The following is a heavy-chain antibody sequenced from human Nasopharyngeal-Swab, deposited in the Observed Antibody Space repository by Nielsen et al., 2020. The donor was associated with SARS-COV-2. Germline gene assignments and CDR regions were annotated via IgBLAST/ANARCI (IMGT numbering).Heavy chain of an antibody. CDR1: GFTFSRFG. J-gene: IGHJ4*02. CDR3: ARDAPAHYGAFY. Sequence: GESLKISCAASGFTFSRFGMHWVRQAPGKGLEWVAFIAHDAGSEYYGDSVKGRFSISRDSSKNTLYLQMDSLRGEDTAVYYCARDAPAHYGAFYWGRGTLVTVSS. V-gene: IGHV3-30*03. CDR2: IAHDAGSE. D-gene: IGHD4-17*01.